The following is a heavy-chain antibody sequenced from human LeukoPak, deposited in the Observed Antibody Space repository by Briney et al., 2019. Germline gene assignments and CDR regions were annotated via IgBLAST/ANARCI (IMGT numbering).Heavy chain of an antibody. J-gene: IGHJ6*01. Sequence: SETLSLTCTVSGASVSSGSYYWSWIRQPPGKGLEWIGYIYYSGSTNYNPSLKSRVTISVDTSKNQFSLKLSSATAADTAVYYCARVRGGQIPMDVWGKGPRSPSPQ. CDR2: IYYSGST. CDR3: ARVRGGQIPMDV. D-gene: IGHD4-23*01. CDR1: GASVSSGSYY. V-gene: IGHV4-61*01.